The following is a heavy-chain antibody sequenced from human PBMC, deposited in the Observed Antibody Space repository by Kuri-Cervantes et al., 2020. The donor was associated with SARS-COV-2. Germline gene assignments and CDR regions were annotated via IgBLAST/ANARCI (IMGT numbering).Heavy chain of an antibody. CDR2: IRNRAYGGTT. D-gene: IGHD1-26*01. CDR1: GFTLGDYV. Sequence: GQSLRLSSTAYGFTLGDYVMTWFRQAPGKGLEWIGFIRNRAYGGTTELAGSVRGRSSMPRDDSKRIAYLHLNSLKTEDTAVYYCSREPNSGSFVYFDYWGQGTLVTVSS. CDR3: SREPNSGSFVYFDY. J-gene: IGHJ4*02. V-gene: IGHV3-49*03.